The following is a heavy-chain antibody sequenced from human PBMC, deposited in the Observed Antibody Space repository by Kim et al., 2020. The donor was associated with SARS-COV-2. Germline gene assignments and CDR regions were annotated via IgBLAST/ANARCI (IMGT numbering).Heavy chain of an antibody. CDR2: IKSKTDGGTT. Sequence: GGSLRLSCAASGFTFSNAWMSWVRQAPGKGLEWVGRIKSKTDGGTTDYAAPVKGRFTISRDDSKNTLYLQMNSLKTGDTAVYYCTTGKGSIAARYDYWGQGTLVTVSS. V-gene: IGHV3-15*01. CDR3: TTGKGSIAARYDY. D-gene: IGHD6-6*01. CDR1: GFTFSNAW. J-gene: IGHJ4*02.